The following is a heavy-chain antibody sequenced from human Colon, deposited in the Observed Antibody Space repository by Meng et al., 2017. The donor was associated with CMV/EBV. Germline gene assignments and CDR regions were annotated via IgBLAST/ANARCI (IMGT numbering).Heavy chain of an antibody. V-gene: IGHV3-7*01. J-gene: IGHJ4*02. D-gene: IGHD2-2*01. Sequence: GESLKISCAASGFTFSSYWMSWVRQAPGKGLEWVANMKNDGSEEYYVDSVKGRFTISRDNAKNALYLQVNSLRAEDAAVYYCVLVMPPARDYWGQGTLVTVSS. CDR2: MKNDGSEE. CDR1: GFTFSSYW. CDR3: VLVMPPARDY.